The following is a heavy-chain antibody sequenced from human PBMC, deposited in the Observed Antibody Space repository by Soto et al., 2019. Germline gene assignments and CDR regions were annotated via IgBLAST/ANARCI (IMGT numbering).Heavy chain of an antibody. D-gene: IGHD5-12*01. CDR3: AREGFGATISKRYYYYMDV. J-gene: IGHJ6*03. CDR1: GYTFTSYY. Sequence: ASVKVSCKASGYTFTSYYMHWVRQAPGQGLEWMGIINPSGGSTSYAQKFQGRVTMTRDTSTSTVYMELSSLRSEDTAVYYCAREGFGATISKRYYYYMDVWGKGTTVTVSS. CDR2: INPSGGST. V-gene: IGHV1-46*01.